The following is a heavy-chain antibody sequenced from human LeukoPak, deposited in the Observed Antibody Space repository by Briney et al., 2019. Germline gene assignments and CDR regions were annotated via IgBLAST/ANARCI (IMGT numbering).Heavy chain of an antibody. J-gene: IGHJ4*02. Sequence: GGSLRLSYAASGFTFSNAWMSWVRQAPGKGLEWVGRIKSKTDGGTTDYAAPVKGRFTISRDDSKNTLYLQMNSLKTEDTAVYYCTTERTYKLWPFDYWGQGTLVTVSS. D-gene: IGHD5-18*01. CDR3: TTERTYKLWPFDY. CDR1: GFTFSNAW. CDR2: IKSKTDGGTT. V-gene: IGHV3-15*01.